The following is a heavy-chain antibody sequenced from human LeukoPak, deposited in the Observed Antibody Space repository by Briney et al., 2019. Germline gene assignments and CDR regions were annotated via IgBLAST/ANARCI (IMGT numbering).Heavy chain of an antibody. J-gene: IGHJ4*02. CDR3: ARSATVTTGYFDY. CDR2: IYSNGNT. V-gene: IGHV4-39*07. Sequence: SETLSLTCSVSGGSISSSGHYWGWIRQSPEKGLDWIGSIYSNGNTYYNPSVKSRVTISVDASKNQFSLKLTSVTAAETAVYYCARSATVTTGYFDYWGQGALVTVSS. D-gene: IGHD4-17*01. CDR1: GGSISSSGHY.